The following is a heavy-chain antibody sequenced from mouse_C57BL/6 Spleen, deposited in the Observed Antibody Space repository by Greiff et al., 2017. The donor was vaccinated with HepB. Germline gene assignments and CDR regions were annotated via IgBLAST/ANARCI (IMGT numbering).Heavy chain of an antibody. Sequence: VQLQQSGPELVKPGASVKISCKASGYAFSSSWMNWVTQRPGKGLEWIGRIYPGDGDTNYNGKFKGKATLTADKSSSTAYMQLSSLTSEDSAVYFCARERDYDYDLDYWGQGTTLTVSS. V-gene: IGHV1-82*01. CDR3: ARERDYDYDLDY. J-gene: IGHJ2*01. CDR1: GYAFSSSW. D-gene: IGHD2-4*01. CDR2: IYPGDGDT.